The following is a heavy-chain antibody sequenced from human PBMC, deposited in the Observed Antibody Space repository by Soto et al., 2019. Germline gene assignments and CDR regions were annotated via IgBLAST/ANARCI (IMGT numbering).Heavy chain of an antibody. D-gene: IGHD1-1*01. CDR1: GFTFSMYW. V-gene: IGHV3-74*01. Sequence: GSLRLSCAAPGFTFSMYWMHLVRQVPGKGPEWVSRINDDGISTNYADSVKGRFTISRDNAKNTLYLQMNALRVEDTGGYYCTRGPRPTSTGTAAFWGQGTLVTVSS. CDR2: INDDGIST. CDR3: TRGPRPTSTGTAAF. J-gene: IGHJ4*02.